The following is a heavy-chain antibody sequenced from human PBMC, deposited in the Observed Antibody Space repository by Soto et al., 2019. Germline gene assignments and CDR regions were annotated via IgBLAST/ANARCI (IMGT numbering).Heavy chain of an antibody. CDR3: ARLDYPYLSPRYGMAV. Sequence: GESLKISCKGSGYSFTSYWISWVRQMPGKGLEWMGRIDPSDSYTNYSPSFQGHVTISADKSINTAYLQWSSLKASDTAMYYCARLDYPYLSPRYGMAVWGQGTTVTVPS. D-gene: IGHD1-1*01. CDR1: GYSFTSYW. J-gene: IGHJ6*02. CDR2: IDPSDSYT. V-gene: IGHV5-10-1*01.